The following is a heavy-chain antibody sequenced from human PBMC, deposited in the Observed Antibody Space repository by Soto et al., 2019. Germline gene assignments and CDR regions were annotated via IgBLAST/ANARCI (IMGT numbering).Heavy chain of an antibody. Sequence: GASLKISCKGSGYSFTSYWIGWVRQMPGKGLEWMGLIYPGDSDTRYNPSFQGQVTISADKSISTAYLQWSSLKASDSAIYYCARTSGSYLYYFDYWGQGTLVTVSS. V-gene: IGHV5-51*01. D-gene: IGHD1-26*01. J-gene: IGHJ4*02. CDR1: GYSFTSYW. CDR2: IYPGDSDT. CDR3: ARTSGSYLYYFDY.